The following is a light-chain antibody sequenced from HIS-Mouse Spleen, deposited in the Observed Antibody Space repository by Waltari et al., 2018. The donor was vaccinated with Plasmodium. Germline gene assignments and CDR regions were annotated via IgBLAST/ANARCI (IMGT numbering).Light chain of an antibody. CDR1: NIGSKS. J-gene: IGLJ2*01. CDR2: EDS. V-gene: IGLV3-21*03. Sequence: SYVLTQPPSVSVAPGKTARITCGGNNIGSKSVHWYQQKPGQAPGLVADEDSDRPSGIPERFSGSNSGNTATLTSSRVEAGDEADYYCQVWDSSSDHVVFGGGTKLTVL. CDR3: QVWDSSSDHVV.